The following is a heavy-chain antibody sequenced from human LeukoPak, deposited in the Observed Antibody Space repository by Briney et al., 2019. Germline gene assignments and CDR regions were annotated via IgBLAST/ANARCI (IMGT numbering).Heavy chain of an antibody. D-gene: IGHD3-10*01. V-gene: IGHV4-59*12. CDR2: IYYSGST. CDR1: GGSISSYY. CDR3: ARVAYYSGSGSREFDY. Sequence: SETLSLTCTVSGGSISSYYWSWIRQPPGKGLEWIGYIYYSGSTNYNPSLKSRVTISVDTSKNQFSLKLSSVTAADTAVYYCARVAYYSGSGSREFDYWGQGNLVTVSS. J-gene: IGHJ4*02.